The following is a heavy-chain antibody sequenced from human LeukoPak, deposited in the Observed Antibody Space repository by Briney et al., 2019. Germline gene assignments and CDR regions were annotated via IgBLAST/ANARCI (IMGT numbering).Heavy chain of an antibody. D-gene: IGHD2-15*01. CDR3: AREVWGHNGVVVATTLDYYYYGKDV. J-gene: IGHJ6*02. CDR1: GGSISSYY. V-gene: IGHV4-59*01. Sequence: PSETLSLTCTVSGGSISSYYWSWIRQPPGKGLEWIGYIYYSGSTNYNPSLKSRVTISVDTSKNQFSLKLSSVTAADTAVYYCAREVWGHNGVVVATTLDYYYYGKDVWGQGTTVTVSS. CDR2: IYYSGST.